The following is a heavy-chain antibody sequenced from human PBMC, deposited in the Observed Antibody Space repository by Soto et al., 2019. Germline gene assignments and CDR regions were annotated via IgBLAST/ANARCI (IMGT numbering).Heavy chain of an antibody. D-gene: IGHD2-2*02. Sequence: SETLSLTCAVYGGSFSGYYWSWIRQPPGKGLEWIGEINHSGSTNYNPSLKSRVTISVDTSKNQFSLKLSSVTAADTAVYYCARIPRRDYYYGMDGWGQGTTVTVSS. V-gene: IGHV4-34*01. J-gene: IGHJ6*02. CDR1: GGSFSGYY. CDR2: INHSGST. CDR3: ARIPRRDYYYGMDG.